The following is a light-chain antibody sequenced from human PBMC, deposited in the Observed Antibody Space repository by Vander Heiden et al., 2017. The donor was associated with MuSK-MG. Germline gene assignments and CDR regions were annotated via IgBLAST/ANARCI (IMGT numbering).Light chain of an antibody. CDR2: YAS. Sequence: EIVLTQSPDFQSVTPQEKVTITCRASQSIGSSLHWYQQKPDQSPKILIKYASQSFSGVPSRFSGSGSGTDFTLTINSLEAEDAATYYCHQSRSVPYTFGQGTKLXIK. CDR3: HQSRSVPYT. CDR1: QSIGSS. J-gene: IGKJ2*01. V-gene: IGKV6-21*01.